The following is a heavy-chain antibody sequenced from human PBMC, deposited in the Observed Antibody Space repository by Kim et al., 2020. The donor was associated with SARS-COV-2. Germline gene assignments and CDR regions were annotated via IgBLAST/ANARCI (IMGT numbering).Heavy chain of an antibody. D-gene: IGHD3-9*01. Sequence: GVSLRLSCSASGFTFSSYAMHWVRQAPGKGLEYVSAISSNVGSTYYADSVKGRFTISSDTSKNTLYLQMSSLRAEDTAVYYCVKVARGLRYFDWLANLYFDYWGQGTLVTVSS. CDR1: GFTFSSYA. V-gene: IGHV3-64D*09. CDR3: VKVARGLRYFDWLANLYFDY. J-gene: IGHJ4*02. CDR2: ISSNVGST.